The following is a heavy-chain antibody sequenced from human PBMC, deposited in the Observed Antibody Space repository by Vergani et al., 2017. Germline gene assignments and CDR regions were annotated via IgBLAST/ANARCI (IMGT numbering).Heavy chain of an antibody. J-gene: IGHJ4*02. CDR1: GYTFTSYG. V-gene: IGHV1-69*04. CDR3: AKIPMVGATFDY. Sequence: QVQLVQSGAEVKKPGASVKVSCKASGYTFTSYGISWVRQAPGQGLEWMGRIIPILGIANYAQKFQGRVTITADKSTSTAYMELSSLRAEDTAVYYCAKIPMVGATFDYWGQGTLVTVSS. D-gene: IGHD1-26*01. CDR2: IIPILGIA.